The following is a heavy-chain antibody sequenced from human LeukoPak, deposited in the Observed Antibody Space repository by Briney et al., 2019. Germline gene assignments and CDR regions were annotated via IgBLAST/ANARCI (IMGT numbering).Heavy chain of an antibody. Sequence: ASVKVSCKASGYTFTSYYMHWVRQAPGQGLEWMGIINPSGGSTSYAQKFQGRVTMTRDMSTSTVYMELSSLRSEDTAVYYCARDQATYYYDSSGYGWFDPWSQGTLVTVSS. CDR1: GYTFTSYY. CDR2: INPSGGST. D-gene: IGHD3-22*01. CDR3: ARDQATYYYDSSGYGWFDP. V-gene: IGHV1-46*01. J-gene: IGHJ5*02.